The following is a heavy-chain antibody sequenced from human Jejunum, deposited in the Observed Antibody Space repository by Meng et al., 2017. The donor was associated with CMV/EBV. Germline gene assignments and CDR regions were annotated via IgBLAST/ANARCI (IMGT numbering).Heavy chain of an antibody. CDR3: AKDVGY. CDR1: GSGFVFSDLW. D-gene: IGHD1-26*01. V-gene: IGHV3-15*01. J-gene: IGHJ4*02. Sequence: GQLVQSGGGLVKPGESLTVSCRGSGSGFVFSDLWMNWVRQAPGKGLEWVGRTKSKVDGETRDYAAAVRGRFVISRDDSRNTLYLHMNSLKTEDTAVYYCAKDVGYWGQGTLVTVSS. CDR2: TKSKVDGETR.